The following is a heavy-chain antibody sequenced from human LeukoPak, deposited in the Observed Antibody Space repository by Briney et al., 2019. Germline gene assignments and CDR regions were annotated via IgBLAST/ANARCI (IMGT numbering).Heavy chain of an antibody. J-gene: IGHJ4*02. CDR2: INPNSGGT. D-gene: IGHD6-6*01. CDR3: ARVHDYQTNEYSSSSELLGPGTPVHRLPGY. CDR1: GYTFTGYY. Sequence: GASVKVSCKASGYTFTGYYMRWVRQAPGQGLEWMGWINPNSGGTNYARKFQGWVTMTRDTSISTAYMELRRLRSDDTAVYYCARVHDYQTNEYSSSSELLGPGTPVHRLPGYWGQGTLVTVSS. V-gene: IGHV1-2*04.